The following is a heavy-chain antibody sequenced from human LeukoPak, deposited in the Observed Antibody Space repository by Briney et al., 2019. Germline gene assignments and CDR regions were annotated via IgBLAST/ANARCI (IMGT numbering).Heavy chain of an antibody. CDR2: IYYSGST. Sequence: SSETLSLTCTVSGGSISSGDYYWSWIRQPLGKGLEWIGYIYYSGSTYYNPSLKSRVTISVDTSKNQFSLKLSSVTAADTAVYYCARDGGFGDYLDYWGQGTLVTVSS. CDR1: GGSISSGDYY. J-gene: IGHJ4*02. D-gene: IGHD3-10*01. CDR3: ARDGGFGDYLDY. V-gene: IGHV4-30-4*01.